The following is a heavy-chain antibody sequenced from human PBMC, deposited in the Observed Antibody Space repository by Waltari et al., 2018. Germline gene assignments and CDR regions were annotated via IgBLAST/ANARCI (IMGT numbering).Heavy chain of an antibody. Sequence: QVQLVQPVSELKKPGSSVIISCTASGYTFSTSAINWVRHAPGQGPQWMGWIHPSTGNPTYARDFIGRFVFSLDSSVTTAYLEISDLKTEDTAVYYCARGLRFTESLDSWGRGTLVTVSS. CDR3: ARGLRFTESLDS. V-gene: IGHV7-4-1*02. CDR1: GYTFSTSA. J-gene: IGHJ4*02. D-gene: IGHD4-4*01. CDR2: IHPSTGNP.